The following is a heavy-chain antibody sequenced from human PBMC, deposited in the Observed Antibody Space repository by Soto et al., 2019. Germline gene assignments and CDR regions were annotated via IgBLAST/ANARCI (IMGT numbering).Heavy chain of an antibody. D-gene: IGHD3-9*01. CDR3: ARDGDFDWSYGMYV. J-gene: IGHJ6*02. Sequence: QVQLVESGGGVVQPGRSLRLSCAASGFTFSSYGMHWVRQAPGKGLEWVAVIWYDGSNKYYADSVKGRFTISRDNSKNTLYLQMNSLRAEDTAVYYCARDGDFDWSYGMYVWGQGTTFTVSS. CDR2: IWYDGSNK. CDR1: GFTFSSYG. V-gene: IGHV3-33*01.